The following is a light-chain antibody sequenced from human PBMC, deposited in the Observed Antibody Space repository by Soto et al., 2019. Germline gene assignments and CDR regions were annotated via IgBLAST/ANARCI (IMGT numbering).Light chain of an antibody. V-gene: IGLV2-23*01. CDR1: RSDICRYNL. CDR3: CSYAGGASVV. J-gene: IGLJ2*01. Sequence: QSALTQPASVSGSPRQSITISCTGTRSDICRYNLVSWYQQHPGKAPKLIIYEDIERPSGVSDRFSGSKSGNTASLTISGLQTEDEADYYFCSYAGGASVVFGGGTKLTVL. CDR2: EDI.